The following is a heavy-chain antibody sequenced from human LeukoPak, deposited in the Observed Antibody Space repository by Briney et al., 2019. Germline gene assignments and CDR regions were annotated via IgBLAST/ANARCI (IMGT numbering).Heavy chain of an antibody. Sequence: SETLSLTCTVSGYSISSGYYWGWIRQPPGKGLEWIGSIYHSGSTYYNPSLKSRVTISVDTSKNQFSLKLSSVTAADTAVYYCALASYYYDSSGQGADYWGQGTLVTVSS. CDR1: GYSISSGYY. CDR2: IYHSGST. CDR3: ALASYYYDSSGQGADY. J-gene: IGHJ4*02. D-gene: IGHD3-22*01. V-gene: IGHV4-38-2*02.